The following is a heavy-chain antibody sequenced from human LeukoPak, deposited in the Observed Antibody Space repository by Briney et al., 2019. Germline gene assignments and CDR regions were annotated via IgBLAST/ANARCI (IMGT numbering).Heavy chain of an antibody. CDR3: ASTMVRGVTHYYYYGMDV. Sequence: GGSLRLSCAASGFTFSSYAMSWVRQAPGKGLKWVSAISGSGGSTYYADSVKGRFTISRDNSKNTLYLQMNSLRAEDTAVYYCASTMVRGVTHYYYYGMDVWGQGTTVTVSS. CDR2: ISGSGGST. CDR1: GFTFSSYA. V-gene: IGHV3-23*01. J-gene: IGHJ6*02. D-gene: IGHD3-10*01.